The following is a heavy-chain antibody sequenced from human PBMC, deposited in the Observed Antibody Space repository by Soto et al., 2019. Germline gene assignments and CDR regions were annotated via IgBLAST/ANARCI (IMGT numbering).Heavy chain of an antibody. J-gene: IGHJ4*02. CDR2: INPSGGST. CDR3: ATEEYCLSTSCYPGY. CDR1: GYTFTSYY. V-gene: IGHV1-46*01. D-gene: IGHD2-2*01. Sequence: ASVKVSCKASGYTFTSYYMHWVRQAPGQGLEWMGIINPSGGSTSYAQKFQGRVTMTEDTSTDTAYMELSSLRSEDTAVYYCATEEYCLSTSCYPGYWGQGTLVTVSS.